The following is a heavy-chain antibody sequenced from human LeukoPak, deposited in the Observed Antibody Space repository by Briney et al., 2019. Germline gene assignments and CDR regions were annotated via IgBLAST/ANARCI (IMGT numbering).Heavy chain of an antibody. Sequence: GGSLRLSCAASGFTFSSYSMNWVRQAPGKGLEWVSYISSSSSTIYYADSVKGRFTISRDNAKNSLYLQMNSLRAEDTAVYYCARDSMIVVAVPKPFDYWGQGTLVTVSS. CDR2: ISSSSSTI. CDR3: ARDSMIVVAVPKPFDY. CDR1: GFTFSSYS. V-gene: IGHV3-48*01. D-gene: IGHD3-22*01. J-gene: IGHJ4*02.